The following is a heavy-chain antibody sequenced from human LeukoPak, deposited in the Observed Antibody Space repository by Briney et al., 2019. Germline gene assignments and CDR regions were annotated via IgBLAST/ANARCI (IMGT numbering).Heavy chain of an antibody. Sequence: GGSLRLSCAASGFTFSSYGMHWVRQAPGKGLEWVAFIRYDGSNKYYADSVKGRFTISRDNSKNTLYLQMNSLRAEDTAVYYCVQWLEYYFDYWGQGTRVTVSS. CDR1: GFTFSSYG. V-gene: IGHV3-30*02. J-gene: IGHJ4*02. D-gene: IGHD6-19*01. CDR2: IRYDGSNK. CDR3: VQWLEYYFDY.